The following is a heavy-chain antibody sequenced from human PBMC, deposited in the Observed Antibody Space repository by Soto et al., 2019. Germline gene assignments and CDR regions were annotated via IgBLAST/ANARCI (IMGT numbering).Heavy chain of an antibody. Sequence: SETLSLTCTVSGGSISSGGYYWSWIRQHPGKGLEWIGYIYYSGSTYYNPSLKSRVTISVDTSKNQFSLKLSSVTAADTAVYYCARDSGFGRPAKYYYYYGMDVWGQGTTVTVSS. CDR1: GGSISSGGYY. V-gene: IGHV4-31*03. CDR2: IYYSGST. CDR3: ARDSGFGRPAKYYYYYGMDV. D-gene: IGHD3-10*01. J-gene: IGHJ6*02.